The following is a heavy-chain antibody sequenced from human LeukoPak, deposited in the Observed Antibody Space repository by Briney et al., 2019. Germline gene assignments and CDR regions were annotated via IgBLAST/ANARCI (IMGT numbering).Heavy chain of an antibody. V-gene: IGHV4-34*01. CDR1: GGSFSGYY. CDR3: ARHQERKFRPHNQKYYYDSSGYYYGVDY. CDR2: VNHSGST. D-gene: IGHD3-22*01. Sequence: SETLSLTCAVYGGSFSGYYWSWIRQPPGKGLEWIGEVNHSGSTNYNPSLKSRVTISVDTSKNQFSLKLSSVTAADTAVYYCARHQERKFRPHNQKYYYDSSGYYYGVDYWGQGTLVTVSS. J-gene: IGHJ4*02.